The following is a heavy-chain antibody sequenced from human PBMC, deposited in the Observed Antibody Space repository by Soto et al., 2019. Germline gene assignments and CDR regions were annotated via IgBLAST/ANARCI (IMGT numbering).Heavy chain of an antibody. CDR2: INYSGTS. J-gene: IGHJ4*02. Sequence: PSETLSLTCAVHGGSFSGYYWDWIRQPPGKGLEWIGEINYSGTSNYNPSLKSRATISVDTSKSQFSLKLSSVTAADTAVYYCARDKITGLFDYWGQGTLVTVSS. CDR1: GGSFSGYY. CDR3: ARDKITGLFDY. V-gene: IGHV4-34*01. D-gene: IGHD2-8*02.